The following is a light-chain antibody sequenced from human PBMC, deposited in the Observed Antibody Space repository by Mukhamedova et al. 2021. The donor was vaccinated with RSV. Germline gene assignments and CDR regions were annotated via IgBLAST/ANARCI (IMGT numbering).Light chain of an antibody. CDR3: QQYNDWPPLT. CDR2: GAS. Sequence: SVSSNLAWYQQKPGQAPRLLIYGASTRATGIPARFSGSGSGTEFTLTISSMQSEDFAVYYCQQYNDWPPLTFGGGNKVEIK. J-gene: IGKJ4*01. V-gene: IGKV3-15*01. CDR1: SVSSN.